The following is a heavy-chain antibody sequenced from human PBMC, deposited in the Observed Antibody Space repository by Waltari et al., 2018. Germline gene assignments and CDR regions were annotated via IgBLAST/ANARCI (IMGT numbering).Heavy chain of an antibody. CDR3: ARVKEKLVTLLNWFDP. J-gene: IGHJ5*02. D-gene: IGHD3-9*01. CDR1: GGTFSSYA. Sequence: QVQLVQSGAEVKKPGSSVKVSCKASGGTFSSYAISWVLQAPGQGLEWMGGIIPIFGTANYAQKFQGRVTITADESTSTAYMELSSLRSEDTAVYYCARVKEKLVTLLNWFDPWGQGTLVTVSS. CDR2: IIPIFGTA. V-gene: IGHV1-69*13.